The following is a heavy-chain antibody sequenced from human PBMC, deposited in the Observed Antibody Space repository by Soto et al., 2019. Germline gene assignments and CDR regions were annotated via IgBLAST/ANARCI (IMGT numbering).Heavy chain of an antibody. CDR2: ISYDGSNK. V-gene: IGHV3-30*18. Sequence: PGXSLRLSCAASGFTFSSYGMHWVLQAPGKGLEWVAVISYDGSNKYYADSVKGRFTISRDNSKNTLYLQMNSLRDEDTAVYYCAKDLVGATTPCVDYWGQGTLVTVSS. CDR3: AKDLVGATTPCVDY. CDR1: GFTFSSYG. J-gene: IGHJ4*02. D-gene: IGHD1-26*01.